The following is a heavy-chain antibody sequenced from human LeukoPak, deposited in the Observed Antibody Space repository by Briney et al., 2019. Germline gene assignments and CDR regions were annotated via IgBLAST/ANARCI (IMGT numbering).Heavy chain of an antibody. CDR3: ARGVSPPRHYDFWSGPFDY. CDR2: IYYSGST. J-gene: IGHJ4*02. Sequence: SETLSLTCTVSGGSISSSSYYWGWIRQPPGKGLEWIGSIYYSGSTYYNPSLKSRVTISVDTSKNQFSLKLSSVTAADTAVYHCARGVSPPRHYDFWSGPFDYWGQGTLVTVSS. CDR1: GGSISSSSYY. D-gene: IGHD3-3*01. V-gene: IGHV4-39*07.